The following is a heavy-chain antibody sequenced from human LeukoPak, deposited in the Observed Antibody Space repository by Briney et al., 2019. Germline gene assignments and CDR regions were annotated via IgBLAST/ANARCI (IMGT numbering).Heavy chain of an antibody. CDR3: ARGVGNWNDPFLDYYGMDV. CDR2: IGTAGDT. J-gene: IGHJ6*02. Sequence: GGSLRLSCAASGFTFSSYDMHWVRQAPGKGLEWVSAIGTAGDTYYPGSVKGRFTISRENAKNSLYLQMNSLRAGDTAVYYCARGVGNWNDPFLDYYGMDVWGQGTTVTVSS. CDR1: GFTFSSYD. V-gene: IGHV3-13*04. D-gene: IGHD1-1*01.